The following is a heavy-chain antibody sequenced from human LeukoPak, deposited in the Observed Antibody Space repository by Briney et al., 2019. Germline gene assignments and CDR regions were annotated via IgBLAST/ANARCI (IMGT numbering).Heavy chain of an antibody. D-gene: IGHD3-3*01. V-gene: IGHV3-30*02. J-gene: IGHJ4*02. CDR1: GFTFSSYG. Sequence: GGSLRLSCAASGFTFSSYGMHWVRQAPGKGLEWVAFIRYDGSNKYYADSVKGRFTISRNNSKNTLYLQMNSLRAEDTAVYYCAKDSLRFLEWSLGYWGQGTLVTVSS. CDR2: IRYDGSNK. CDR3: AKDSLRFLEWSLGY.